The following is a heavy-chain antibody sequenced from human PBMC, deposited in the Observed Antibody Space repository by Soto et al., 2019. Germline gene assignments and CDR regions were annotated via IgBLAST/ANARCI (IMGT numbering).Heavy chain of an antibody. V-gene: IGHV1-69*13. CDR2: IIPIFGTA. Sequence: SVKVSCKASGGTFSSYAISWVRQAPGQGLEWMGGIIPIFGTANYAQKFQGRVTITADESTSTAYMELSSLRSEDTAVYYCARVPHTNDYGDYYFDYWGQGTLVTVSS. D-gene: IGHD4-17*01. CDR1: GGTFSSYA. CDR3: ARVPHTNDYGDYYFDY. J-gene: IGHJ4*02.